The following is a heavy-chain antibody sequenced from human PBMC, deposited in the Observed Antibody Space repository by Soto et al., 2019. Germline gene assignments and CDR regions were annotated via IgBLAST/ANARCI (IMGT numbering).Heavy chain of an antibody. CDR1: GFTFSDHY. CDR2: ISSSGTIV. J-gene: IGHJ6*02. Sequence: LRLSCAASGFTFSDHYMSWIRQAPGKGLQWVSHISSSGTIVYLADSMKGRFTMSRDNAKNSVHLHLTSLRVEDTAVYYCVRDQREGLRYGMDVWGQGTTVTVSS. D-gene: IGHD1-26*01. CDR3: VRDQREGLRYGMDV. V-gene: IGHV3-11*01.